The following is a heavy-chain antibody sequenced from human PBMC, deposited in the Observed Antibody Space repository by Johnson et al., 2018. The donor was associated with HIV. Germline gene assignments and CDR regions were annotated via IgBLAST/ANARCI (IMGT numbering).Heavy chain of an antibody. V-gene: IGHV3-15*01. J-gene: IGHJ3*02. D-gene: IGHD3-16*02. CDR1: GFTVSSNY. CDR3: TTAIVIDAFDI. CDR2: IKRKIEAEAT. Sequence: VHLVESGGGLVQPGGSLRLSCAASGFTVSSNYMSWVRQAPGKGLEWVGRIKRKIEAEATDYAAPVKGRFTISRDDSKNTLFLQMSSLKTDDTAVYYCTTAIVIDAFDIWGQGTMVTVSS.